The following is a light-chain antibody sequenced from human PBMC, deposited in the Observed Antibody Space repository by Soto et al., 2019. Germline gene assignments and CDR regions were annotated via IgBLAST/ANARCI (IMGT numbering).Light chain of an antibody. CDR3: QQYGSSPRT. J-gene: IGKJ1*01. Sequence: EVVLTQSTGTLSFSPGERSTLSCRASQSVSSSYLAWYQQKPGQAPRLLIYGASSRATGIPDRFSGSGSGTDFTLTISRLEPEDFAVYYCQQYGSSPRTFGQGTKVDIK. V-gene: IGKV3-20*01. CDR2: GAS. CDR1: QSVSSSY.